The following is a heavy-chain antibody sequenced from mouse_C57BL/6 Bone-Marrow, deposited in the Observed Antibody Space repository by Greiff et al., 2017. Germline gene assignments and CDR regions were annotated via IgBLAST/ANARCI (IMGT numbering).Heavy chain of an antibody. CDR3: ARDRDGSSPLYAMDY. Sequence: EVQLQQSGPGLVKPSQSLSLTCSVTGYSITSGYYWNWIRQFPGNKLEWMGYISYDGSYTYHPSLKNPISITRDTSQNQFFLKLNSVTTEDTATYYCARDRDGSSPLYAMDYWGQGTSVTVSS. D-gene: IGHD1-1*01. J-gene: IGHJ4*01. CDR2: ISYDGSY. CDR1: GYSITSGYY. V-gene: IGHV3-6*01.